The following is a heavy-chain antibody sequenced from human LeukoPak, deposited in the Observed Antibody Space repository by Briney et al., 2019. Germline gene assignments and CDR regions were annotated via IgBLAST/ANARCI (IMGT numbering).Heavy chain of an antibody. Sequence: SETLSLTCTVSGGSISSYYWSWIRQPPGKGLEWIGYIYYSGSTNCNPSLKSRVTISVDTSKNQFSLKLSSVTAADTAVYYCARVRYCSSTSCLPPLPNWFDPWGQGTLVTVSS. V-gene: IGHV4-59*01. J-gene: IGHJ5*02. D-gene: IGHD2-2*01. CDR2: IYYSGST. CDR3: ARVRYCSSTSCLPPLPNWFDP. CDR1: GGSISSYY.